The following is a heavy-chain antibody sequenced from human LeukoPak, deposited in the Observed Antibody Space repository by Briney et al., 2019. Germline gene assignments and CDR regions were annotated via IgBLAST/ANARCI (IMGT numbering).Heavy chain of an antibody. Sequence: KTSETLSLTCAVSGGSISSSNWWSWVRQPPGKGLEWIGEIYHSGSTNYNPSLKSRVTISADKSKNQFSLKLSSVTAADTAVYYCARAGITMASSDAFDIWGQGTMVTVSS. CDR3: ARAGITMASSDAFDI. CDR1: GGSISSSNW. CDR2: IYHSGST. D-gene: IGHD3-10*01. J-gene: IGHJ3*02. V-gene: IGHV4-4*02.